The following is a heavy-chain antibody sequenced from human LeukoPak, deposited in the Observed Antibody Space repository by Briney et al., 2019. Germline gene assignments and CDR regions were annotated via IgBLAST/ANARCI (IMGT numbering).Heavy chain of an antibody. CDR2: IYYSGST. Sequence: SETLSLTCTVSGGSISSYYWSWIRQPPGKGLEWIGYIYYSGSTNYNPSLKSRVTISVDTSKNQFSLKLSSVTAADTAVYYCARDRPGYCSSTSCYWYAFDIWGQGTIVTVSS. V-gene: IGHV4-59*01. J-gene: IGHJ3*02. CDR1: GGSISSYY. D-gene: IGHD2-2*01. CDR3: ARDRPGYCSSTSCYWYAFDI.